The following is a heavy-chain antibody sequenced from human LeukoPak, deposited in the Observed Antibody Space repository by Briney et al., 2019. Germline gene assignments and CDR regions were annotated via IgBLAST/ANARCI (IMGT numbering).Heavy chain of an antibody. CDR2: ISAYNGNT. Sequence: GASVKVSCKASGYTFTSYGISWVRQAPGQGLEWMGWISAYNGNTNYAQKLQGRVTMTTDTSTSTAYMELRSLRSDATAVYYCARMRKMATVNWFDPWGQGTLVTVSS. CDR3: ARMRKMATVNWFDP. CDR1: GYTFTSYG. V-gene: IGHV1-18*01. D-gene: IGHD5-24*01. J-gene: IGHJ5*02.